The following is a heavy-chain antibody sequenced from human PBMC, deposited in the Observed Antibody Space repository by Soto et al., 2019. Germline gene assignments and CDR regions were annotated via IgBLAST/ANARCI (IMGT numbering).Heavy chain of an antibody. CDR3: AREPDSGYGGNSVAFDI. CDR2: IYHCGST. V-gene: IGHV4-4*02. Sequence: QVQLQESGPGLVKPSGTLSLTCAVSGGSISSSNWWSWVRHPPGKWLEWIGEIYHCGSTNYNPSRKSRVTIAVDKSKNQCSMKLSSVTAADTAVNYGAREPDSGYGGNSVAFDIWGQGTMVTVSS. J-gene: IGHJ3*02. CDR1: GGSISSSNW. D-gene: IGHD2-21*02.